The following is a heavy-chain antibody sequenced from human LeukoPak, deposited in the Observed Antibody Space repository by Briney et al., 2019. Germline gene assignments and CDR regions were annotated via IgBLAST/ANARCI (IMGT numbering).Heavy chain of an antibody. D-gene: IGHD4/OR15-4a*01. Sequence: SXXXXXSWIRQHXXKGLEWIGYIYYSGSTYYNPSLKSRVTISVDTSKNQFSLKLSSVTAADTAVYYCARVGTDYGASVNWFDPWGQGTLVTVSS. CDR3: ARVGTDYGASVNWFDP. CDR2: IYYSGST. J-gene: IGHJ5*02. V-gene: IGHV4-31*02. CDR1: SXXXX.